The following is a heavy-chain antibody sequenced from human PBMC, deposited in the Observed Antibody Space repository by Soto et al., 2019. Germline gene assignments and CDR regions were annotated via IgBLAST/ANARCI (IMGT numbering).Heavy chain of an antibody. CDR2: MNPNSGNT. CDR3: ATYYYDTNGYLNWFDP. CDR1: GYTFTSYD. Sequence: GASVKVSCKASGYTFTSYDINWVRQATGQGLEWMGWMNPNSGNTGYAQKFQGRVTMTRNTSISTAYMELSSLRSEDTAVYYCATYYYDTNGYLNWFDPWGQGTLVTVSS. V-gene: IGHV1-8*01. J-gene: IGHJ5*02. D-gene: IGHD3-22*01.